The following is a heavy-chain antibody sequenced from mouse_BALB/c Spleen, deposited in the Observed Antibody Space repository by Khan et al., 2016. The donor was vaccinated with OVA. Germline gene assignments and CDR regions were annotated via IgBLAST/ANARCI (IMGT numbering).Heavy chain of an antibody. V-gene: IGHV1-26*01. J-gene: IGHJ3*01. CDR2: VNPNTGGS. CDR1: GYSFTLYY. CDR3: ARGYDVFAY. Sequence: EVQLQQSGPDLVKPGASVKISCKASGYSFTLYYMTWVKQSHGKSLEWIGRVNPNTGGSDYNQEFKGKAILTVDKSSNTAYMELHSLTSDDYAVYDVARGYDVFAYWGQGTLVTVSA. D-gene: IGHD2-14*01.